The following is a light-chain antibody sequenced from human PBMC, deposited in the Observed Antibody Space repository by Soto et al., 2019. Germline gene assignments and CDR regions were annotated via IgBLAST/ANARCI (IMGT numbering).Light chain of an antibody. CDR3: QQYGISSWT. J-gene: IGKJ1*01. CDR1: QSVSNNF. CDR2: GAS. Sequence: EVVLTQSPGTLSLSPGERATLSCRASQSVSNNFLAWYQQKPGQAPRLLIYGASSRAPGIPDRFSGSGSGTDFTLTISGLEPEDFAVYYCQQYGISSWTFRQGTKVEIK. V-gene: IGKV3-20*01.